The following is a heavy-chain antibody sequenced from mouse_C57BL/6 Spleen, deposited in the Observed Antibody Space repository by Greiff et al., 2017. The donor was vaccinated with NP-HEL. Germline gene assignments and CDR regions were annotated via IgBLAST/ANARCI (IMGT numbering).Heavy chain of an antibody. Sequence: EVQLVESGGGLVQPGGSMKLSCVASGFTFSNYWMNWVRQSPEKGLEWVAQIRLKSDNYATHYAESVKGRFTISRDDSKSSVYLQMNNLRAEDTGIYYCTRVYYGSSYWYFDVWGTGTTVTVSS. J-gene: IGHJ1*03. CDR2: IRLKSDNYAT. V-gene: IGHV6-3*01. D-gene: IGHD1-1*01. CDR3: TRVYYGSSYWYFDV. CDR1: GFTFSNYW.